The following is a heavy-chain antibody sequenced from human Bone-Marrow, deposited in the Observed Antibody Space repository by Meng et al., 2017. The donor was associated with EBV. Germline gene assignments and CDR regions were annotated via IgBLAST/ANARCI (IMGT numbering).Heavy chain of an antibody. CDR1: GYTFTSYA. V-gene: IGHV1-3*01. CDR2: IDAGNTYT. J-gene: IGHJ4*02. CDR3: ARDRGGYGAIDY. D-gene: IGHD6-25*01. Sequence: QVQLVQPGAEVKKPGASVKVSCKTSGYTFTSYAMHWVRQAPGQRLEWMGWIDAGNTYTKYSQKFQGRVTITRDPSASTAYMELSSLRSEDTAVYYCARDRGGYGAIDYWGQVTLVTVSS.